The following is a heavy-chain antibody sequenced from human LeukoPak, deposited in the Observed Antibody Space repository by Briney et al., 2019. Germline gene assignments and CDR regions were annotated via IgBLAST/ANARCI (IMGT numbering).Heavy chain of an antibody. CDR2: IYSGGST. J-gene: IGHJ4*02. V-gene: IGHV3-66*02. D-gene: IGHD3-16*02. Sequence: GGSLRLSYAASGFTVSSNYMSGVRQAPGKGLEWVSVIYSGGSTYYADSVKGRFTISRDNSKNTLYLQMNSLRAEDTAVYYCARETLYYDYVWGSYRYSSIDYWGQGTLVTVSS. CDR1: GFTVSSNY. CDR3: ARETLYYDYVWGSYRYSSIDY.